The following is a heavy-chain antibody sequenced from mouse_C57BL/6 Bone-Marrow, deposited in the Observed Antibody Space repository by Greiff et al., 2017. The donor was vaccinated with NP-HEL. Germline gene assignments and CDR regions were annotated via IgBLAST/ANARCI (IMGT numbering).Heavy chain of an antibody. CDR2: IHPNSGST. Sequence: QVQLQQPGAELVKPGASVKLSCKASGYTFTSYWMHWVKQRPGQGLEWIGMIHPNSGSTNYNEKFKSKATLTVDKSSSTAYMQLSSLTSEDSAVYYCARRWLLYYYAMDYWGQGTSVTVSS. CDR1: GYTFTSYW. J-gene: IGHJ4*01. V-gene: IGHV1-64*01. D-gene: IGHD2-3*01. CDR3: ARRWLLYYYAMDY.